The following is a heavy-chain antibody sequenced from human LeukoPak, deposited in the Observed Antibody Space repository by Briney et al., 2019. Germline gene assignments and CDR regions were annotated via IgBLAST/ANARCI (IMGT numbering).Heavy chain of an antibody. V-gene: IGHV4-34*01. CDR1: GGSFRGYY. Sequence: SETLSLTCAVYGGSFRGYYWSWIRKPPGKGLEWIGEINHSGSTNYNPSLKSRVTIPVDTSKNQFSLKLSSVTAADTAVYYCARGGRRWLQLRAFDIWGQGTMVTVSS. J-gene: IGHJ3*02. D-gene: IGHD5-24*01. CDR2: INHSGST. CDR3: ARGGRRWLQLRAFDI.